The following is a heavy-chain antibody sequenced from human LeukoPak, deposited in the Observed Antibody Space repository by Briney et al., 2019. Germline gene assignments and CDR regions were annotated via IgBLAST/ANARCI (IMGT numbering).Heavy chain of an antibody. J-gene: IGHJ3*02. Sequence: GGSLRLSCAASGFTFSSYEMNWVRQAPGKGLEWVSYISSSGSTLYYADSVKGRFTISRDNAKNSLYLQMNSLRAEDPAVYYCARTYYDILTGLDPFPYAFDIWGQGTMVTVSS. CDR2: ISSSGSTL. CDR1: GFTFSSYE. CDR3: ARTYYDILTGLDPFPYAFDI. D-gene: IGHD3-9*01. V-gene: IGHV3-48*03.